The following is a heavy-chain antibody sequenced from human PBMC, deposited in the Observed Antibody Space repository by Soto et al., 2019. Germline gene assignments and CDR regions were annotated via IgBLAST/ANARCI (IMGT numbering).Heavy chain of an antibody. CDR3: ASDLVYSNMIVVVITAGCFDY. CDR2: INPNIGVT. CDR1: GYTFTGYD. D-gene: IGHD3-22*01. V-gene: IGHV1-2*02. Sequence: ASVKFSCKASGYTFTGYDMHWVRQSPRQELEGMGGINPNIGVTNYAQKCPCRVTITRDTTISTAYLDLGRLRSEHPTGHYCASDLVYSNMIVVVITAGCFDYWGQGTLVTVSS. J-gene: IGHJ4*02.